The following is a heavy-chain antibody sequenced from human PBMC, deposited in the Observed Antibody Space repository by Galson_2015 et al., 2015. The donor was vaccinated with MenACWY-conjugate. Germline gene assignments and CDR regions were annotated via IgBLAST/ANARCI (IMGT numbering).Heavy chain of an antibody. CDR1: GYIFSTYW. V-gene: IGHV5-51*01. CDR3: TRRLIANSRDACDF. Sequence: EVKKPGESLTISCQGSGYIFSTYWIAWVRQMPGKGLEWMGMIYPGDTYIRNNPSFEGQVTMSVDKSISTAYLRWSSLKASDTAMYYCTRRLIANSRDACDFWGQGTMVTVSS. CDR2: IYPGDTYI. D-gene: IGHD2-21*01. J-gene: IGHJ3*01.